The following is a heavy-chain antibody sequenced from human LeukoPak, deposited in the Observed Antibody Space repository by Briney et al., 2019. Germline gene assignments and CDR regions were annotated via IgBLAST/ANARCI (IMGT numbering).Heavy chain of an antibody. V-gene: IGHV4/OR15-8*01. J-gene: IGHJ3*02. CDR3: ARDRPRYCSSTSCYDDAFDI. CDR2: IYHSGST. Sequence: TWVRQAPGKGLEWIGEIYHSGSTNYNPSLKSRVTISVDKSKNQFSLKLSSVTAADTAVYYCARDRPRYCSSTSCYDDAFDIWGQGTMVTVSS. D-gene: IGHD2-2*01.